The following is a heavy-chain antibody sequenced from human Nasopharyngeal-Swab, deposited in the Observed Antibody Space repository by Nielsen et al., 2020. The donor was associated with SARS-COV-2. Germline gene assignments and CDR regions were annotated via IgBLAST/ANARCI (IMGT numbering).Heavy chain of an antibody. CDR2: INPNSGGT. J-gene: IGHJ3*02. Sequence: ASVKVSCKASGYTFTGYYMHWVRQAPGQGLEWMGWINPNSGGTNYAQKFQGRVTMTRDTSISTAYMELSRLRSDDMAVYYCARDYYDSSGYYWGHHDAFDIWGQGTMVTVSS. CDR1: GYTFTGYY. CDR3: ARDYYDSSGYYWGHHDAFDI. V-gene: IGHV1-2*02. D-gene: IGHD3-22*01.